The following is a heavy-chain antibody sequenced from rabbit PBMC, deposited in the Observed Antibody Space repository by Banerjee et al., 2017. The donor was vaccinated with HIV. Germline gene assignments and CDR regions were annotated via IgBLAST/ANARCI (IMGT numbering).Heavy chain of an antibody. D-gene: IGHD7-1*01. CDR1: GIDFSSYDY. J-gene: IGHJ6*01. CDR2: IYTSSGST. Sequence: QSLEESGGDLVKPGASLTLTCKASGIDFSSYDYMCWVRQAPGKGLEWIACIYTSSGSTYYASWAKGRFTISKTSSTTVTLQMTSLTAADTATYFCARDTGYAGYGYFYYGMDLWGQGTLVTVS. CDR3: ARDTGYAGYGYFYYGMDL. V-gene: IGHV1S40*01.